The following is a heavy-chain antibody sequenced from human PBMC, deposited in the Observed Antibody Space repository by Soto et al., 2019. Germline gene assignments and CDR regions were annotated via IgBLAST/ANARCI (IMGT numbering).Heavy chain of an antibody. D-gene: IGHD7-27*01. CDR1: GYTFSSYA. CDR2: INAGYGNT. V-gene: IGHV1-3*01. CDR3: ARDTGDGTIDF. Sequence: AASVKVSCKASGYTFSSYAMHWVRQAPGQRLEWMGWINAGYGNTKSSQKFQDRVTIARDTSASTAYMELTSLRSEDTAVYYCARDTGDGTIDFWGQGTLVTVSS. J-gene: IGHJ4*02.